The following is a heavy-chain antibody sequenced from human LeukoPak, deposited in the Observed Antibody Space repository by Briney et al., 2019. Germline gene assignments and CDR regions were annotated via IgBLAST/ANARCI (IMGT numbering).Heavy chain of an antibody. Sequence: GGPLRLSCAASGFTFSSYAMSWVRQAPGKGLEWVAAVSGSGDDTYYADSVKGRFTISRDNSKNTLYLQMNSLRVEDTAVYYCAKRGSSGWYGVIDYGRQGTLATVSS. CDR1: GFTFSSYA. J-gene: IGHJ4*02. D-gene: IGHD6-19*01. CDR2: VSGSGDDT. CDR3: AKRGSSGWYGVIDY. V-gene: IGHV3-23*01.